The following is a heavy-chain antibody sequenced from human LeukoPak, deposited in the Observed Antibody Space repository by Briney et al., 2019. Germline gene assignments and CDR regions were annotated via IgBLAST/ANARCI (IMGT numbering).Heavy chain of an antibody. CDR2: ISDDGSNT. CDR3: ARDFSY. V-gene: IGHV3-30-3*01. J-gene: IGHJ4*02. CDR1: GFIFSSYA. Sequence: PGGSLRLSCEATGFIFSSYAMHWVRQAPGKGREWLTVISDDGSNTYYADSVKGRFTISRDNAKKSLNLQMTGLRAEDTAVYYCARDFSYWGQGTLVTVSS.